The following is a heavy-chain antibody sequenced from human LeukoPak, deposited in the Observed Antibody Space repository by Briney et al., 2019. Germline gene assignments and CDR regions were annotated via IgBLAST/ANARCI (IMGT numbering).Heavy chain of an antibody. Sequence: GGSLRLSCAASGFTVSSNYMSWVRRAPGKGLEWVSVIYSGGSTYYADSVKGRFTISRDNSKNTLYLQMNSLRAEDTAVYYCASIIAAAGPPRYWGQGTLVTVSS. V-gene: IGHV3-53*01. CDR3: ASIIAAAGPPRY. D-gene: IGHD6-13*01. CDR2: IYSGGST. J-gene: IGHJ4*02. CDR1: GFTVSSNY.